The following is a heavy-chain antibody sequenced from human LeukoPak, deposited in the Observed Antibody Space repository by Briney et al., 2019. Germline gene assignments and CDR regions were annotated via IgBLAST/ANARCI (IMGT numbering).Heavy chain of an antibody. CDR3: ARVGGPYLDIVIVEAAPFDY. Sequence: GGSLRLSCAASGFTFSAYWMSWVRQAPGKGLEWVANIKEDGSEKYYVDSVKGRFTISRDNAKNSLYLQMSSLRAEDTAVYFCARVGGPYLDIVIVEAAPFDYWGQGTLVTVSS. CDR2: IKEDGSEK. J-gene: IGHJ4*02. CDR1: GFTFSAYW. D-gene: IGHD2-2*03. V-gene: IGHV3-7*01.